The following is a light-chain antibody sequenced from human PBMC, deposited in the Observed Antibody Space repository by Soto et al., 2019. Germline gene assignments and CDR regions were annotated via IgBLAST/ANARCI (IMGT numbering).Light chain of an antibody. Sequence: SYVLTQPPSVSVDPGQTARISCGGKNIGSKGVHWYQQKPGQAPVLVVYEDSDRPSGIPERFSGSNSGNTATLAISRVEAGDEADYYCQVWDSSSDHVVFGGGTKLTVL. J-gene: IGLJ2*01. CDR2: EDS. CDR3: QVWDSSSDHVV. CDR1: NIGSKG. V-gene: IGLV3-21*02.